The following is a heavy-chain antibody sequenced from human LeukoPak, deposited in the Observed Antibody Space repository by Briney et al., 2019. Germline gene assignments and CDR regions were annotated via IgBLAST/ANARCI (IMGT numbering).Heavy chain of an antibody. V-gene: IGHV5-51*01. J-gene: IGHJ3*01. CDR3: GMSGDRVPLQDDVFDV. Sequence: GESLKISCKVSGYSFTSYCVGWVRQMPGKGLEWMGIIYPGDSGPTYSPSFQGQVTISVDKSINTAYLQWSSLQASDTAMYYCGMSGDRVPLQDDVFDVWGQGTMVTVST. CDR2: IYPGDSGP. D-gene: IGHD1-26*01. CDR1: GYSFTSYC.